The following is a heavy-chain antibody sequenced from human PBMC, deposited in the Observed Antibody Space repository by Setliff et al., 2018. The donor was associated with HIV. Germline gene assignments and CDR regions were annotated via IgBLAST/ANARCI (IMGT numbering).Heavy chain of an antibody. V-gene: IGHV1-69*05. CDR2: IIPSFGTP. CDR1: GGTFSRYG. J-gene: IGHJ3*02. CDR3: ARLYGSGSYYNRDDAFDI. Sequence: ASVKVSCKASGGTFSRYGINWVRQAPGQGLEWMGGIIPSFGTPNNAQKFQGRVTITMDESTSTAYMELSSLRSEDTAMYYCARLYGSGSYYNRDDAFDIWGQGTMVTVS. D-gene: IGHD3-10*01.